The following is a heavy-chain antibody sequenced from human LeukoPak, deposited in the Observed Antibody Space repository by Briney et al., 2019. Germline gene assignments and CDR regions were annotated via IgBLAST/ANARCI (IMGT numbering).Heavy chain of an antibody. Sequence: PSETLSLTCAVYGGSFSGYYWSWIRQPPGKGLEWIGEINHSGSTNYNPSLKSRVTISVDTSKNQFSLKLSSVTAADTAVYYCARVQSGYCTGGSCYGYYYGMDVWGKGTTVTVSS. CDR3: ARVQSGYCTGGSCYGYYYGMDV. CDR2: INHSGST. D-gene: IGHD2-15*01. V-gene: IGHV4-34*01. J-gene: IGHJ6*04. CDR1: GGSFSGYY.